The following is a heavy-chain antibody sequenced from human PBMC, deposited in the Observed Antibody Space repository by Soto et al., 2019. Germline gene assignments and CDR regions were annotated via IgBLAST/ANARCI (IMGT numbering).Heavy chain of an antibody. CDR3: ARVVTPGYSTYGIDV. Sequence: QVRLVQSGAEVRKPGSSVKVSCKASGGTYTSYAINWVRQAPGQGLEWMGGIIPVLDTPNYAQNFQGRVTITADESTSTAYMELSSLRCEDTAVYYCARVVTPGYSTYGIDVWGQGTTVTVSS. V-gene: IGHV1-69*01. CDR2: IIPVLDTP. CDR1: GGTYTSYA. J-gene: IGHJ6*02. D-gene: IGHD5-12*01.